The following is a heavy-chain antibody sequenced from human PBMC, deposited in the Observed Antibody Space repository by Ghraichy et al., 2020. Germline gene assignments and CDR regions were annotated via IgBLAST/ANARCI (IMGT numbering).Heavy chain of an antibody. J-gene: IGHJ4*02. V-gene: IGHV4-34*01. CDR3: ARGMFNGYSSSWYSPFDY. D-gene: IGHD6-13*01. CDR1: GGSFSGYY. Sequence: SETLSLTCAVYGGSFSGYYWNWIRQPPGKGLEWIGDINHSGSTYYNPSLKSRVSISVDTSNNKFSLKLTSVTAADTAVYYCARGMFNGYSSSWYSPFDYWGQGTLVTVSS. CDR2: INHSGST.